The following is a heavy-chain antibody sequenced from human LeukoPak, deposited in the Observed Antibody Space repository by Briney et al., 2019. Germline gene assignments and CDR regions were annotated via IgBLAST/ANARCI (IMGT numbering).Heavy chain of an antibody. CDR1: GGPFSGYS. J-gene: IGHJ4*02. V-gene: IGHV4-34*01. CDR3: ARGGYSGYRSRFDY. D-gene: IGHD5-12*01. CDR2: VNHSGST. Sequence: ETLSLTCAVHGGPFSGYSWNWIRPPPGMGLEWIGEVNHSGSTNYNPSLKSRVTISVDTAKNQFSLKLSSVTAADTSVYYCARGGYSGYRSRFDYWGQGTLVTVSS.